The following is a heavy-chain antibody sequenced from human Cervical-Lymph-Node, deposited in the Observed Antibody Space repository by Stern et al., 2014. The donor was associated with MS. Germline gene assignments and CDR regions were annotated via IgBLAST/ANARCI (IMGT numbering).Heavy chain of an antibody. CDR2: ISAYDVNT. V-gene: IGHV1-18*01. CDR1: GFTLTSAG. Sequence: QLVQSGAELKTPGASVKVSCKASGFTLTSAGISWVLQAPGQGLAWMGLISAYDVNTNYAQRFQDRVNMTTDTSTSTAYMELRSLRSDDTAVYYCARHSIKGYNCFDTWGQGTLVTVSS. CDR3: ARHSIKGYNCFDT. J-gene: IGHJ5*02. D-gene: IGHD1-14*01.